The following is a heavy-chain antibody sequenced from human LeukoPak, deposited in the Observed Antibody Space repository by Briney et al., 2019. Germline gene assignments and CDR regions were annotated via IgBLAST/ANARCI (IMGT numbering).Heavy chain of an antibody. D-gene: IGHD6-19*01. CDR3: ARGGFSSGWWGDY. CDR1: GFTFSTYS. V-gene: IGHV3-48*01. Sequence: GSLRLSCAASGFTFSTYSMNWVRQAPGKGLEWVSYIGSSSSTIFYADSVKGRFTISRDIVKNSLYLQMNSLRAEDTAVYYCARGGFSSGWWGDYWGQGTLVTVSS. CDR2: IGSSSSTI. J-gene: IGHJ4*02.